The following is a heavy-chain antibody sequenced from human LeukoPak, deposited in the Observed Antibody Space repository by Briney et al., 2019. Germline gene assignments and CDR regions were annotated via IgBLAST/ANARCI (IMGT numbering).Heavy chain of an antibody. J-gene: IGHJ6*02. V-gene: IGHV4-4*07. Sequence: SETLSLTCTVSGGSISSHYWSWIRQPAGKGLEWIGRIYTSGSTKNPSLRSRVTMSVDTSKNQLSLNLSSVTAADTAVYYCARDWVGVPAAIHYYGMDVWGQGTTVTVSS. CDR3: ARDWVGVPAAIHYYGMDV. D-gene: IGHD2-2*01. CDR1: GGSISSHY. CDR2: IYTSGST.